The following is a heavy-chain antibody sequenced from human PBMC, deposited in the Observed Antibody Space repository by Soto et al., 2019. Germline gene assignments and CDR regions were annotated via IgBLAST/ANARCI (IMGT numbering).Heavy chain of an antibody. D-gene: IGHD5-18*01. CDR3: ARQDGYSYGYYFDY. Sequence: SETLSLTCTVSGGSISSSIYYWGWIRQPPGKGLEWIGSIYYSGSTYYNPSLKSRVTISVDTSKNQFSLKLSSVTAADTAVYYCARQDGYSYGYYFDYWGQGTLVTVSS. V-gene: IGHV4-39*01. CDR2: IYYSGST. CDR1: GGSISSSIYY. J-gene: IGHJ4*02.